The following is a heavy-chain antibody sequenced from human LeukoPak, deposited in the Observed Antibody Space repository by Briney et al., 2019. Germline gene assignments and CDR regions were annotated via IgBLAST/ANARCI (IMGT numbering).Heavy chain of an antibody. CDR2: ISWNSGSI. Sequence: PGGSLRLSCAASGFTFDDYAMHWVRQAPGKGLEWVSGISWNSGSIGYADSVKGRFTISRDNAKNSLYLQMNSLRAEDTALYYCATKAPYYYDSSGRYYGMDVWGQGTTVTVSS. J-gene: IGHJ6*02. CDR1: GFTFDDYA. V-gene: IGHV3-9*01. CDR3: ATKAPYYYDSSGRYYGMDV. D-gene: IGHD3-22*01.